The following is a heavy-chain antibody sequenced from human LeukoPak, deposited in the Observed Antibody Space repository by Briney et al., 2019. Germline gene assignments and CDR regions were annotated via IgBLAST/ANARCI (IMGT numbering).Heavy chain of an antibody. J-gene: IGHJ4*02. D-gene: IGHD6-19*01. CDR1: GFTVSSSY. V-gene: IGHV3-53*01. CDR2: IYSGGST. CDR3: AKDQEAVAGPVDY. Sequence: GGSLRLSCAASGFTVSSSYMSWVRQAPGKGLEWVSVIYSGGSTYYADSVMGRFTISRDNSKNTLYLQMNSLRAEDTAVYYCAKDQEAVAGPVDYWGQGTLVTVSS.